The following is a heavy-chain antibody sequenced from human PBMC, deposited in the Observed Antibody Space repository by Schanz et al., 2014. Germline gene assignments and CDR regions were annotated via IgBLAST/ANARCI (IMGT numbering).Heavy chain of an antibody. D-gene: IGHD3-22*01. CDR2: VRFDGSER. CDR1: GFTFSSYG. J-gene: IGHJ4*02. V-gene: IGHV3-30*02. CDR3: AKSYDTSGYSGFDY. Sequence: QVQLVESGGCVVQPWGSLRLSCAASGFTFSSYGMHWVRQAPGKGLEWVAFVRFDGSERYYADSVKGRFTISRDDSKSTLFLQMNSLRTEDTAVYFCAKSYDTSGYSGFDYWGQGTLVTVSS.